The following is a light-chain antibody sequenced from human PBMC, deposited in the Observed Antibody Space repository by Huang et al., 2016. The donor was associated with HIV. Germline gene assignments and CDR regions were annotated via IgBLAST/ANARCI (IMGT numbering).Light chain of an antibody. J-gene: IGKJ3*01. Sequence: EIVLTQYPDTLSLSPGDSGALSCRASHNFTNAYLAGYQHKSGQEPRLLIYGSSRRATGTPAMFSGSGSGTDFSLTIDTLEPEDFALYYCQQYSSSPWTFGPGTKLEIK. CDR3: QQYSSSPWT. CDR2: GSS. CDR1: HNFTNAY. V-gene: IGKV3-20*01.